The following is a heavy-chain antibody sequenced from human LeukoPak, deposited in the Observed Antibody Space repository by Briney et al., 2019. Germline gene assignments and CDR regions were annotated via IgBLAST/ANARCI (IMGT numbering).Heavy chain of an antibody. CDR3: ASSIAARLGYYYYYIDV. J-gene: IGHJ6*03. CDR1: GYTFTTYD. D-gene: IGHD6-6*01. Sequence: ASVKVSCKASGYTFTTYDINWVRQATGQGLEWMGWMNPNSGNTGYAQKFQGRVTMTRNTSITTAYMELSRLRSDDTAVYYCASSIAARLGYYYYYIDVWGKGTTVTVSS. CDR2: MNPNSGNT. V-gene: IGHV1-8*01.